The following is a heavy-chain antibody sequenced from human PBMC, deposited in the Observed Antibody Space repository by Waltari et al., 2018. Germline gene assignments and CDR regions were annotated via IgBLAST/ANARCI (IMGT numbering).Heavy chain of an antibody. D-gene: IGHD6-13*01. CDR2: IYSGGST. J-gene: IGHJ4*02. Sequence: EVQLVESGGGLVQPGGSLRLSCAASGFTVSSNYMSWVPQAPGKGLEWVSVIYSGGSTYYADSVKGRFTISRDNSKNTLYLQMNSLRAEDTAVYYCARGGYSSSWYNYYFDYWGQGTLVTVSS. V-gene: IGHV3-66*02. CDR1: GFTVSSNY. CDR3: ARGGYSSSWYNYYFDY.